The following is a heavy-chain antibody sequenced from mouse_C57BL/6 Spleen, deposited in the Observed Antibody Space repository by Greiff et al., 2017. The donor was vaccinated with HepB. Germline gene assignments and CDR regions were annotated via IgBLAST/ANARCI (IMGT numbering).Heavy chain of an antibody. CDR2: IYPGDGDT. Sequence: VQLQQSGPELVKPGASVKISCKASGYAFSSSWMNWVKQRPGKGLEWIGRIYPGDGDTNYNGKFKGKATLTADNSSSTAYMQLSSLTSEDSAVYFCARGNGYCAYWGQGTLVTVSA. CDR1: GYAFSSSW. D-gene: IGHD2-3*01. CDR3: ARGNGYCAY. V-gene: IGHV1-82*01. J-gene: IGHJ3*01.